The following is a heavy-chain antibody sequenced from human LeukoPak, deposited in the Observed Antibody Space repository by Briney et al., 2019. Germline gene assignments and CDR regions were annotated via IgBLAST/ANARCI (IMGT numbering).Heavy chain of an antibody. D-gene: IGHD3-22*01. Sequence: SETLSLTCAVYGGSFSGYYWSWIRQPPGKGLEWIGEINRSGSTNYNPSLKSRVTISVDTSKNQFSLKLSSVTAADTAVYYCARATFDYYDSNGYSTIDYWGQGTLVTVSS. CDR2: INRSGST. V-gene: IGHV4-34*01. CDR1: GGSFSGYY. CDR3: ARATFDYYDSNGYSTIDY. J-gene: IGHJ4*02.